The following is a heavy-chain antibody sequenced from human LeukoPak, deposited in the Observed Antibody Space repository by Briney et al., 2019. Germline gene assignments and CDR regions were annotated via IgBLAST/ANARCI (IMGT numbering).Heavy chain of an antibody. CDR2: ISGSDGST. CDR3: ASVTISSSWFYYYYGMDV. Sequence: GGSLRLSCAASGFTFSNYAMSWVRQAPGKGLEWVSTISGSDGSTYYADSVKGRFTISRDNSKDTLYLQMNSLRAEDTAVCYCASVTISSSWFYYYYGMDVWGQGTTVTVSS. V-gene: IGHV3-23*01. D-gene: IGHD6-13*01. CDR1: GFTFSNYA. J-gene: IGHJ6*02.